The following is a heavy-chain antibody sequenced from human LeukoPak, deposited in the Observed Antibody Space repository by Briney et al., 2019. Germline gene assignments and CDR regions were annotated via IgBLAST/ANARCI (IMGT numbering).Heavy chain of an antibody. CDR1: GFTFTTYY. D-gene: IGHD2-8*02. V-gene: IGHV3-7*01. J-gene: IGHJ4*02. CDR3: ARDRGYCTGGICYTVLDY. CDR2: IKEDGREK. Sequence: GGSLRLSCKASGFTFTTYYMSWVPQTPGKGLEWVAHIKEDGREKVYVDSVKGRFTSSRDNANNSLYLQMNSLRAEDTAVYYCARDRGYCTGGICYTVLDYWGQGILVTVSS.